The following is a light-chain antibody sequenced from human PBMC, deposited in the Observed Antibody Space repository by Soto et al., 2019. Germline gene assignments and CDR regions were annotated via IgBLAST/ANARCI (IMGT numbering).Light chain of an antibody. J-gene: IGKJ2*01. CDR1: QTVRDN. CDR2: GAS. Sequence: EIVMTHSPATLSVSPGDRATLSCRASQTVRDNLAWYQQKPGQAPRLLIYGASTRATGVPARFSGSGSGTEFTRTIDSLQSEDFGLYFCQQSNNWPYTFGQGTKLEIK. V-gene: IGKV3-15*01. CDR3: QQSNNWPYT.